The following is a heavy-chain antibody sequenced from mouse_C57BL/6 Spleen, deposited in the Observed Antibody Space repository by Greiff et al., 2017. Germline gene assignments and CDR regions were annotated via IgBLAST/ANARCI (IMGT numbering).Heavy chain of an antibody. CDR1: RFTFSDYG. J-gene: IGHJ2*01. V-gene: IGHV5-17*01. CDR3: ARSSSGYDY. CDR2: ISSGSSTI. D-gene: IGHD3-2*02. Sequence: EVKLMESGGGLVKPGGSLKLSCAASRFTFSDYGMHWVRQAPEKGLEWVAYISSGSSTIYYADTVKGRFTISRDNAKNTLFLQMTSLRSEDTAMYYCARSSSGYDYWGQGTTLTVSS.